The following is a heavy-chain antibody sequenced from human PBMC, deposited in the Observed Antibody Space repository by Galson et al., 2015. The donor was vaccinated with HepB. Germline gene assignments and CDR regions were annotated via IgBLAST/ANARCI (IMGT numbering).Heavy chain of an antibody. Sequence: SLRLSCAASGFTFSSYSMNWVRQAPGKGLEWVSSISSSSSYIYYADSVKGRFTISRDNAKNSLYLQMNSLRAEDTAVYYCARQGYCSSTSCYLYYWGQGTLVTVSS. CDR2: ISSSSSYI. CDR1: GFTFSSYS. V-gene: IGHV3-21*01. D-gene: IGHD2-2*01. J-gene: IGHJ4*02. CDR3: ARQGYCSSTSCYLYY.